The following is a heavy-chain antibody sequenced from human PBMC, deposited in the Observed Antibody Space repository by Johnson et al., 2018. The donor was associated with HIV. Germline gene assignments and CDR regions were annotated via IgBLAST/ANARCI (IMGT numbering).Heavy chain of an antibody. CDR3: AKGKLLWEIDDAFDI. CDR1: GFTFISYD. Sequence: QMQLVESGGGVVQPGRSLRLSCAASGFTFISYDMRWIRQAPGKGLEWVAVISCDGSNKYYADSVKGRFTISRDNSKNTLYLQMNSRRAEDTAVYYCAKGKLLWEIDDAFDIWGQGTMVTVSS. D-gene: IGHD1-26*01. CDR2: ISCDGSNK. V-gene: IGHV3-30*18. J-gene: IGHJ3*02.